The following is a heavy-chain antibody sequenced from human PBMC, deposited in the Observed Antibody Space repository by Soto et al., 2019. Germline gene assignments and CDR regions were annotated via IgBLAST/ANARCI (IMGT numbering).Heavy chain of an antibody. Sequence: PTLVNPTQTLTLTCTFSGFSLSTSGMRVSWIRQPPGKALEWLARIDWDDDKFYSTSLKTRLTISKDTSKNQVVLTMTNMDPVDTATYYCARTQRYCSSTSCYTTAFDIWGQGTMVTVSS. CDR2: IDWDDDK. D-gene: IGHD2-2*02. J-gene: IGHJ3*02. CDR1: GFSLSTSGMR. CDR3: ARTQRYCSSTSCYTTAFDI. V-gene: IGHV2-70*04.